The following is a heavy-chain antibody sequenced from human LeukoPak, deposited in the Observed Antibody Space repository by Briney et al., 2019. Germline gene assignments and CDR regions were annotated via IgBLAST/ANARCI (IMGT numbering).Heavy chain of an antibody. V-gene: IGHV1-69*13. D-gene: IGHD2-2*01. CDR1: GYTFTSYY. Sequence: SVKVSCKASGYTFTSYYMHWVRQAPGQGLEWMGGIIPIFGTANYAQKFQGRVTITADESTSTAYMELSSLRSEDTAVYYCARAHINIVVVPAAITAYDYWGQGTLVTVSS. CDR3: ARAHINIVVVPAAITAYDY. CDR2: IIPIFGTA. J-gene: IGHJ4*02.